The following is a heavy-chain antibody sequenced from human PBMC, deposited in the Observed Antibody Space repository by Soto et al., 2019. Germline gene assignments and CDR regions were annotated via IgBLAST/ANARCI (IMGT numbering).Heavy chain of an antibody. CDR1: GGSISSGDYY. CDR2: IYYSGST. D-gene: IGHD3-22*01. CDR3: ARPRTPYDSRGLRD. V-gene: IGHV4-30-4*01. J-gene: IGHJ4*02. Sequence: QVQLQESGPGLVKPSQTLSLTCTVSGGSISSGDYYWSWIRQPPGKGLEWIGYIYYSGSTYYNPSLTSRVTXXVXTXXDQFLLKLSSVAAADTAVYYCARPRTPYDSRGLRDWGQGTLVTVS.